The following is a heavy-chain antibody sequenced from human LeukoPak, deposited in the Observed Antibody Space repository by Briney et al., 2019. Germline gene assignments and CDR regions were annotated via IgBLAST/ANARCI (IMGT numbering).Heavy chain of an antibody. Sequence: PSETLSLTCTVSGGSISSGGYYWSWIRQPPGKGLEWIGYIYHSGSTYYNPSLKSRVTISVDRSKNQFSLKLSSVTAADTAVYYCAAVWFGEFNFQHWGQGTLVTVSS. CDR3: AAVWFGEFNFQH. CDR1: GGSISSGGYY. V-gene: IGHV4-30-2*01. CDR2: IYHSGST. D-gene: IGHD3-10*01. J-gene: IGHJ1*01.